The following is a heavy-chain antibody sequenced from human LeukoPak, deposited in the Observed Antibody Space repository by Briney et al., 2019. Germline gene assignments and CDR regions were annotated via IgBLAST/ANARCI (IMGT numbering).Heavy chain of an antibody. CDR3: ARGHCSSTSCYFDY. D-gene: IGHD2-2*01. V-gene: IGHV4-34*01. Sequence: PSETLSLTCTVYGGSFSGYYWSWIRQPPGKGLEWIGEINHSGSTNYNPSLKSRVTISVDTSKNQFSLKLSSVTAADTAVYYCARGHCSSTSCYFDYRGQGTLVTVSS. CDR2: INHSGST. CDR1: GGSFSGYY. J-gene: IGHJ4*02.